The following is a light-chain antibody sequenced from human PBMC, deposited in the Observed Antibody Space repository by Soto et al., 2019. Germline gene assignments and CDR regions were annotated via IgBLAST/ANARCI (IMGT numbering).Light chain of an antibody. Sequence: QAALTQPASLSGSPVPSITISCTLTIRDVGGYNYVSWYQQQSGKAPKLMIHEVSNRPSGVSNRFSGSKSGNTASLTISGLQAEDEADYYCSSYTSSRDYVLGIGTKVTV. J-gene: IGLJ1*01. V-gene: IGLV2-14*01. CDR3: SSYTSSRDYV. CDR1: IRDVGGYNY. CDR2: EVS.